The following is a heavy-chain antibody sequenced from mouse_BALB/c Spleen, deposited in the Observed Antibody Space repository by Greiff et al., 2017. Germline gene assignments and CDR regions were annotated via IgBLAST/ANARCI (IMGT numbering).Heavy chain of an antibody. J-gene: IGHJ4*01. CDR1: GFTFSSYT. V-gene: IGHV5-12-2*01. Sequence: DVKLVESGGGLVQPGGSLKLSCAASGFTFSSYTMSWVRQTPEKRLEWVAYISNGGGSTYYPDTVKGRFTISRDNAKNTLYLQMSSLKSEDTAMYYCARHRGYDYDDAMDYWGQGTSVTVSS. CDR3: ARHRGYDYDDAMDY. D-gene: IGHD2-4*01. CDR2: ISNGGGST.